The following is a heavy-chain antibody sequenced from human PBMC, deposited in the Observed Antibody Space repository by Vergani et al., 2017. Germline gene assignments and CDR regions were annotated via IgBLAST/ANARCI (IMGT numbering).Heavy chain of an antibody. D-gene: IGHD3-22*01. CDR3: ARGDNYYDSSGYYPRYYYYMDV. V-gene: IGHV4-61*02. CDR2: IYTSGST. J-gene: IGHJ6*03. Sequence: QVQLQEPGPGLVKPSQTLSLTCTVSGGSLSSGSYYWSWIRQPAGKGLEWIGRIYTSGSTNYNPSLKSRVTMSVDTSKNQFSLKLSSVTAADTAVYYCARGDNYYDSSGYYPRYYYYMDVWGKGTTVTVSS. CDR1: GGSLSSGSYY.